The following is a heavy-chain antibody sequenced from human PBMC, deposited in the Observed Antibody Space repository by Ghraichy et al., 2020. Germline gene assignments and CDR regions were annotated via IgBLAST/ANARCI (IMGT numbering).Heavy chain of an antibody. Sequence: SETLSLTCAVYGGSFSGYYWSWIRQPPGKGLEWIGEINHSGSTNYNPSLKSRVTISVDTSKNQFSLKLSSVTAADTAVYYCARKIRTYDSSGYRSWGQGTLVTVSS. V-gene: IGHV4-34*01. CDR3: ARKIRTYDSSGYRS. D-gene: IGHD3-22*01. J-gene: IGHJ4*02. CDR2: INHSGST. CDR1: GGSFSGYY.